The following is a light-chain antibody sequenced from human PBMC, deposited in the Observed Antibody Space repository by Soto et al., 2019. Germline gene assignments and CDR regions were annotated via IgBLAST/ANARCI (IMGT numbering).Light chain of an antibody. V-gene: IGKV3D-15*01. CDR2: GAS. CDR1: QSVSSS. CDR3: QQYNNWPNT. Sequence: DIVLAPSPGTLSLSPCESATLSWRAGQSVSSSFLAWYQQKAGQAPRLLIYGASRRATGIPARFSGSGSGTEFTLTISSLQSEDFAVYWCQQYNNWPNTFGQGTKVDI. J-gene: IGKJ1*01.